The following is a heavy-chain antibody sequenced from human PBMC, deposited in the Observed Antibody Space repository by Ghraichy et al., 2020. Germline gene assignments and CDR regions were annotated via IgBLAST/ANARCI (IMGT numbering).Heavy chain of an antibody. CDR2: ISAYNGNT. CDR1: GYTFTSYG. CDR3: ARDLPTYSSGWYFSYYYYMDV. V-gene: IGHV1-18*04. J-gene: IGHJ6*03. D-gene: IGHD6-19*01. Sequence: ASVKVSCKASGYTFTSYGISWVRQAPGQGLEWMGWISAYNGNTNYAQKLQGRVTMTTDTSTSTAYMELRSLRSDDTAVYYCARDLPTYSSGWYFSYYYYMDVWGKGTTVTVSS.